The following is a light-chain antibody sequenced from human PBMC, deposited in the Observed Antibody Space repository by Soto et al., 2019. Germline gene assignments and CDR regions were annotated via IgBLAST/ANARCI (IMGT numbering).Light chain of an antibody. Sequence: DIEMTQSPSSLSASVGDRVTINCRAIQSISSYLNWYQQKPVNAPNLLIYAASTLQSVVPSRFSAYGSETDFTLTISNLQAEDFATYYCQQSYTTPRTFGQGTKVDIK. CDR2: AAS. V-gene: IGKV1-39*01. CDR3: QQSYTTPRT. CDR1: QSISSY. J-gene: IGKJ1*01.